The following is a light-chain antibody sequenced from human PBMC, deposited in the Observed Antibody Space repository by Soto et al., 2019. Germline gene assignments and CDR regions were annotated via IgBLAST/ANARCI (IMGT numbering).Light chain of an antibody. Sequence: QAVVTQPPSVSAAPGQKVTISCSGSTSNIGNNYVSWYQQLPGTAPKLLIYKNNERPSGIPDRFSGSKSGTSATLGITGLQTGDEADYYCGTWDSSLSAGVFGTGTKLTVL. V-gene: IGLV1-51*02. CDR3: GTWDSSLSAGV. J-gene: IGLJ1*01. CDR1: TSNIGNNY. CDR2: KNN.